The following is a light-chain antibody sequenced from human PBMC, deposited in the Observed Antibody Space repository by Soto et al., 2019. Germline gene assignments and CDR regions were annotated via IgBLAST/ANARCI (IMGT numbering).Light chain of an antibody. CDR3: QQYDDSPLT. CDR2: GAS. J-gene: IGKJ4*01. CDR1: QSVSSSY. Sequence: EIVLTQSPGTLSLSQGERATLSCRASQSVSSSYLAWYQQKPGQAPRLLIYGASNRATGIPDRFSGSGSGTDFTLTISRLEPEDFAVYYCQQYDDSPLTFGGGTKVDIK. V-gene: IGKV3-20*01.